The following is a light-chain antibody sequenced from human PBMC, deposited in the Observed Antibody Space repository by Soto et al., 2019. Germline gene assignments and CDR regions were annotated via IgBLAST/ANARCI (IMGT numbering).Light chain of an antibody. CDR3: QSYDSSLSVVV. V-gene: IGLV1-40*01. J-gene: IGLJ2*01. CDR1: SSNIGAGYD. Sequence: QSVLTQPPSVSGAPGPRVIISCTGSSSNIGAGYDVKWYQQLPGTAPKLLIYGDTNRPSGVPDRFSGSKSGTSASLAITGLQTEDEADYYCQSYDSSLSVVVFGGGTKLTVL. CDR2: GDT.